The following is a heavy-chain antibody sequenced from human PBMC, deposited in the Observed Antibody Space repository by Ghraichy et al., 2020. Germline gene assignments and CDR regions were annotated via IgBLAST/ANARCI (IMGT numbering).Heavy chain of an antibody. CDR2: INHSGST. CDR3: ARVGTTVTT. Sequence: SETLSLTCAVYGGSFSGYYWSWIRQPPGKGLEWIGEINHSGSTNYNPSLKSRVTISVDTSKNQFSLKLSSVTAADTAVYYCARVGTTVTTWGQGTLVTVSS. CDR1: GGSFSGYY. D-gene: IGHD4-17*01. J-gene: IGHJ5*02. V-gene: IGHV4-34*01.